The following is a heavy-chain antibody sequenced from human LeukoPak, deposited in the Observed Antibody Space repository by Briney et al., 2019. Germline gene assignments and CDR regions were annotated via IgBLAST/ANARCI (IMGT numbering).Heavy chain of an antibody. J-gene: IGHJ3*02. CDR2: IYYSGST. D-gene: IGHD5-18*01. CDR1: GGSISRYY. Sequence: SETLSLTCTVSGGSISRYYWSWIRRPPGKGLEWIGYIYYSGSTNHNPSLESRVTMSVDTSKNQFSLKLRSVTAADTAAYYCARPGVGSGRYGAFDIWGQGTMVTVSS. CDR3: ARPGVGSGRYGAFDI. V-gene: IGHV4-59*08.